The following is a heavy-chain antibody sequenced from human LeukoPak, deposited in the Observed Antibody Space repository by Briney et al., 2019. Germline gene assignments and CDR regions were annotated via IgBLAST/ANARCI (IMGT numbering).Heavy chain of an antibody. CDR1: VFTDSSNY. CDR3: ARTLDSSGSRLDY. CDR2: IYSGGCT. D-gene: IGHD3-22*01. J-gene: IGHJ4*02. Sequence: GGSLRLSCAASVFTDSSNYMRGVRQAPGRGLEGVSVIYSGGCTYYADSVKGRFTTSRDNSKNTLYLQMNTLRAEDTAVYYCARTLDSSGSRLDYWGQGTLVTASS. V-gene: IGHV3-53*01.